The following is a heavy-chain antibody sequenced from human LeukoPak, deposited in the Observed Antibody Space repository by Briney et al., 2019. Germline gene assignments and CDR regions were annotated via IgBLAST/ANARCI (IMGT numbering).Heavy chain of an antibody. J-gene: IGHJ4*02. Sequence: PSETLSLTCTVSGYSISSGYYWGWIRQPPGKGLEWIGSIYHSGSTYYNPSLKSRVTISVDTSKNQFSLKLSSVTAADTAVYYXXXXXCSGGSCLGYFDYWGQGTLVTVSS. V-gene: IGHV4-38-2*02. CDR3: XXXXCSGGSCLGYFDY. CDR1: GYSISSGYY. CDR2: IYHSGST. D-gene: IGHD2-15*01.